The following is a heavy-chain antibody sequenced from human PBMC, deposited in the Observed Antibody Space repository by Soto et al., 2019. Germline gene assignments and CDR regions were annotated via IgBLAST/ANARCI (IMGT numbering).Heavy chain of an antibody. CDR1: GGSFSGYY. V-gene: IGHV4-34*01. J-gene: IGHJ4*02. D-gene: IGHD3-10*01. CDR3: ARGKEFRRVRITMRRAPIYY. Sequence: SETLSLTCAVYGGSFSGYYWSWIRQPPGKGLEWIGEINHSGSTNYNPSLKSRVTISVYTSKNQFSLKLSSVTAADTAVYYCARGKEFRRVRITMRRAPIYYWGQGTLVTVSS. CDR2: INHSGST.